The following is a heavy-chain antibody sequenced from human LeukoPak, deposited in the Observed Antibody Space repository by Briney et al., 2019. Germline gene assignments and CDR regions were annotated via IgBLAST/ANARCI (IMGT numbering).Heavy chain of an antibody. D-gene: IGHD1-26*01. Sequence: GGSLRLSCAASGFTFSDYYMSWIRQAPGKGLEWVSYISSSGSTIYYADSVKGRFTISRDNAKNSLYLQMNSLRAEDTAVYYCARDPLCCGIVGATDYWAREPWSPSPQ. CDR2: ISSSGSTI. V-gene: IGHV3-11*01. J-gene: IGHJ4*02. CDR3: ARDPLCCGIVGATDY. CDR1: GFTFSDYY.